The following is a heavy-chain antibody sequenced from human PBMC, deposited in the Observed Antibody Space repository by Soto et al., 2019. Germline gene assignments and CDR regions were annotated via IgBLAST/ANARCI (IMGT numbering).Heavy chain of an antibody. CDR3: ARLRIPYGMDV. CDR2: IYYSGST. Sequence: SETLSLTCTVSGGSISSSSYYWGWIRQPPGKGLEWIGSIYYSGSTYYNPSLKSRVTISVDTSKNQFSLKLSSVTAADTAVYYCARLRIPYGMDVWGQGTTVTVSS. D-gene: IGHD2-21*01. CDR1: GGSISSSSYY. J-gene: IGHJ6*02. V-gene: IGHV4-39*01.